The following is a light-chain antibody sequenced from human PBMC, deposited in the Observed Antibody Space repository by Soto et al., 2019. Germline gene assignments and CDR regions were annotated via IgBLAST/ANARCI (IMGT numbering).Light chain of an antibody. J-gene: IGKJ5*01. CDR2: DAS. Sequence: EIVLTQSPATLSLSPGERATLSCMASQSVSNHLGWYPQKPGQAPRLLIYDASNRATAIPARFSGSGSGTDFTLTVSSLEHEDFAVYYCQKSGTFGQGTRLYSK. V-gene: IGKV3-11*01. CDR3: QKSGT. CDR1: QSVSNH.